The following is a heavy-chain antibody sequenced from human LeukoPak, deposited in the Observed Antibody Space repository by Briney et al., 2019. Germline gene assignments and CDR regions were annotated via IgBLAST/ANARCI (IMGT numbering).Heavy chain of an antibody. CDR3: AREPNWNDEKTFDY. D-gene: IGHD1-1*01. V-gene: IGHV1-18*01. Sequence: GASVKVSCKASGYSFTSYGISWVRQAHGQGLEWMGWISAYNGNTNYAQKLQGRVTMTTDTSTSTAYMELRSLRSDDPAVYYCAREPNWNDEKTFDYWGQGTLVTVSS. CDR1: GYSFTSYG. CDR2: ISAYNGNT. J-gene: IGHJ4*02.